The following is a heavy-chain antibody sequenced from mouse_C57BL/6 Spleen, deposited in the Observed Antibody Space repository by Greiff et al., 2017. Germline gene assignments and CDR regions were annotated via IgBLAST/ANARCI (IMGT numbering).Heavy chain of an antibody. D-gene: IGHD1-1*01. Sequence: VQLQQSGAELVRPGASVKLSCTASGFNIKDYYMHWVKQRPEQGLEWIGRIDPEDGDTEYAPKFQGKATMTADTSSNTAYLQRSSLTSEDTAVYYCTNRGVDYSFAYWGQGTLVTVSA. J-gene: IGHJ3*01. CDR1: GFNIKDYY. CDR2: IDPEDGDT. V-gene: IGHV14-1*01. CDR3: TNRGVDYSFAY.